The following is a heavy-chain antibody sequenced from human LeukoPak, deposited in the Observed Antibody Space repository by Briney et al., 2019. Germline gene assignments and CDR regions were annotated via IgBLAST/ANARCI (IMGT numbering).Heavy chain of an antibody. CDR3: ARKFYGDYSRSYNWFDP. D-gene: IGHD4-17*01. CDR2: IYYSGST. J-gene: IGHJ5*02. CDR1: GGSISSYY. Sequence: SETLSLTCTVSGGSISSYYWSWIRQPPGKGLEWIGYIYYSGSTNYNPSLKSRVTISVDTSKNQFSLKLSSVTAADTAVYYCARKFYGDYSRSYNWFDPWGQGTLVTVSS. V-gene: IGHV4-59*01.